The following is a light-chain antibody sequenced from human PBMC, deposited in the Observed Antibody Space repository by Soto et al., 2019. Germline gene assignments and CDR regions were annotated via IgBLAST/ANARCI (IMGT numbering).Light chain of an antibody. CDR3: QHYHNWPPLT. CDR2: GAS. V-gene: IGKV3-15*01. J-gene: IGKJ5*01. CDR1: LSISNI. Sequence: IVLTQSPATLSVSPGERATLFCRAGLSISNILALYQQKPGQVPRLLIYGASTRVTGVAARFSGTGSGTDFALTISSLQSEDIAVYYCQHYHNWPPLTFGQGTRLEIK.